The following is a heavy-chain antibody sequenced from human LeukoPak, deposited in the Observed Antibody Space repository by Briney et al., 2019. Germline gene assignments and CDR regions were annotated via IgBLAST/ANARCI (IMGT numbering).Heavy chain of an antibody. CDR3: AKPSSQAAMKEVFDY. D-gene: IGHD2-2*01. Sequence: GGSLRLSCAASGFTFSSYGMHWVRQAPGKGLEWVAVISYDGSNKYYADSVKGRFTISRDNSKNTLYLQMNSLRAEDTAVYYCAKPSSQAAMKEVFDYWGQGTLVTVSS. CDR2: ISYDGSNK. V-gene: IGHV3-30*18. J-gene: IGHJ4*02. CDR1: GFTFSSYG.